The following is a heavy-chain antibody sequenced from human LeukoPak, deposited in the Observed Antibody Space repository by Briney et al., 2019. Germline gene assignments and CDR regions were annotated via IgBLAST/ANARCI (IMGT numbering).Heavy chain of an antibody. V-gene: IGHV3-23*01. CDR3: AKDFNNYGSGIMFDY. D-gene: IGHD3-10*01. J-gene: IGHJ4*02. Sequence: GGSLRLSCAASGFTFSSYDMSWVRQAPGKGLEWVSAISGSGGSTYYADSVKGRFTISRDNSKNTLYLQMNSLRAEDTAVYYCAKDFNNYGSGIMFDYWGQGTLVTVSS. CDR2: ISGSGGST. CDR1: GFTFSSYD.